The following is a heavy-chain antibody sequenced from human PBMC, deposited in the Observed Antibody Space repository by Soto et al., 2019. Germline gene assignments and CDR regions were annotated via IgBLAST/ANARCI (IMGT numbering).Heavy chain of an antibody. CDR3: AREGYCSSGSCALYSHDFFCMDA. J-gene: IGHJ6*02. CDR2: ISAYNGNT. V-gene: IGHV1-18*01. D-gene: IGHD2-15*01. CDR1: DYSFTRYG. Sequence: GASVKVSCKTSDYSFTRYGISWVRQAPGQGLQWMGWISAYNGNTKYAQMLQGRVTMTTDTYTTTAYMELRSLTSDDTAVYYCAREGYCSSGSCALYSHDFFCMDAWGQGTTVTVSS.